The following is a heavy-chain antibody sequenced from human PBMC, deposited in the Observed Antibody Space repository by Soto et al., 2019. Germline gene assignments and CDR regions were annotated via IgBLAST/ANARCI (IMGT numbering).Heavy chain of an antibody. Sequence: QVQLVQSGAEVKKPGASVKVSCKASGYTFTSYDINWVRQATGQGLEWMGWMNPNSGNTGYAQKFQGRVTMTRNTSISTAYRELSRLRSEDTAVYYCARGSSGLTVIYYYYGIDGWGQGTKVTVSS. V-gene: IGHV1-8*01. CDR3: ARGSSGLTVIYYYYGIDG. CDR2: MNPNSGNT. J-gene: IGHJ6*02. D-gene: IGHD6-19*01. CDR1: GYTFTSYD.